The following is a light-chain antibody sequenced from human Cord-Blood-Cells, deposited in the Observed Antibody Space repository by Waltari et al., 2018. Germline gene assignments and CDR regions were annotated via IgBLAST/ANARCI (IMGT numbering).Light chain of an antibody. CDR3: SSYTSSSTLYV. CDR1: RSDVGGYNY. V-gene: IGLV2-14*01. Sequence: QSALTQPASVSGSPGQSITISCTGTRSDVGGYNYVSCYQQHPVKAPKLMIYEVSNRPSGVSNRFSGSKSGNTASLTISGLQAEDEADYYCSSYTSSSTLYVFGTGTKVTVL. J-gene: IGLJ1*01. CDR2: EVS.